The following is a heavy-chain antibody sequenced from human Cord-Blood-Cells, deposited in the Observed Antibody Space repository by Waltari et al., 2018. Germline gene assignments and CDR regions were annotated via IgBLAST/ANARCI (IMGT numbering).Heavy chain of an antibody. CDR2: IYTGGST. D-gene: IGHD3-16*01. CDR1: GYSPSSGYY. Sequence: QVQLQESGPGRVKPSEPLSLPCAVHGYSPSSGYYCGWIRQPPGKGLGWIGSIYTGGSTYYNPSLKSRVTISVDTSKNQFSLKLSSVTAADTAVYYWAGGGEGDYFDYWGQGTLVTVSS. CDR3: AGGGEGDYFDY. V-gene: IGHV4-38-2*01. J-gene: IGHJ4*02.